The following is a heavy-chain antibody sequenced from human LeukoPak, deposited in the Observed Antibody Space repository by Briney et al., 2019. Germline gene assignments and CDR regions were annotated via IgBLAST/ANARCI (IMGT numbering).Heavy chain of an antibody. D-gene: IGHD4-11*01. CDR1: GFTVSSNY. CDR3: TKVRSGSSNWALRVFDY. J-gene: IGHJ4*02. CDR2: IYSGGST. Sequence: SGGSLRLSCAASGFTVSSNYMSWVRQAPGTGLEWVSVIYSGGSTYYADSVKGRFTISRDNSKNTLYLQMNSLRVEDTAVYYCTKVRSGSSNWALRVFDYWGQGALVTVSS. V-gene: IGHV3-53*01.